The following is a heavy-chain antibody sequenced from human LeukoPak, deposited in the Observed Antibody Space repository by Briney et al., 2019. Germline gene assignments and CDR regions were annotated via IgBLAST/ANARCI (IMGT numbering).Heavy chain of an antibody. J-gene: IGHJ6*03. CDR3: ARDRVTVTTNYYYYMDV. V-gene: IGHV3-48*01. D-gene: IGHD4-11*01. CDR1: GFTFNTYS. CDR2: ISSSSSTI. Sequence: GGSLRLSCAASGFTFNTYSMNWVRQAPGKGLEWVSYISSSSSTIYYADSVKGRFTISRDNAKNSLYLQMNSLRAEDTAVYYCARDRVTVTTNYYYYMDVWGKGTTVTVSS.